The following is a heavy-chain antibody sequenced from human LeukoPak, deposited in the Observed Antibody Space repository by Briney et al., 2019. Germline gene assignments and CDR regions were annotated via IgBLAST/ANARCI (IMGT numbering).Heavy chain of an antibody. CDR1: GFTFSTYG. CDR3: AKDSLKHYVLLWFGEPNPFDY. J-gene: IGHJ4*02. V-gene: IGHV3-30*18. D-gene: IGHD3-10*01. Sequence: PGGSLRLSCAASGFTFSTYGMHWVRQAPGKGLEWVAVISYDGSNKYYADSVKGRFTISRDNSKNTLYLQMNSLRAEDTAVYYCAKDSLKHYVLLWFGEPNPFDYWGQGTLVTVSS. CDR2: ISYDGSNK.